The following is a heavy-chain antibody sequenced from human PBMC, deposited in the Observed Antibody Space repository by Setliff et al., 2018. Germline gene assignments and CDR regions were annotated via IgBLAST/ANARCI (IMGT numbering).Heavy chain of an antibody. CDR3: ARVRAGVCGELQFLGWEGDNYGMDV. J-gene: IGHJ6*02. CDR1: GYIFTNYA. Sequence: ASVKVSCKASGYIFTNYAIHWVRQAPGQRLEWMGWINAANGNTEYSQKFQGRVTIASDTSASTAYMELSSLRSDDTAVYYCARVRAGVCGELQFLGWEGDNYGMDVWGQGTTVTVSS. CDR2: INAANGNT. V-gene: IGHV1-3*01. D-gene: IGHD3-3*01.